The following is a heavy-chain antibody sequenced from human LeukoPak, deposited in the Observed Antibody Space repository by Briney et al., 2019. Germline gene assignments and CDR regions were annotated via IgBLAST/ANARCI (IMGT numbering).Heavy chain of an antibody. Sequence: SETLSLTCAVYGGSFSGYYWSWIRQPPGKGLEWIGEINHSGSTNFNPSLKSRVTISVDTSKNQFSLKLSSVTASDSSVYYCATGDGYCDGGTCYSYFDYWGQGTLVTVSS. CDR1: GGSFSGYY. J-gene: IGHJ4*02. D-gene: IGHD2-15*01. CDR3: ATGDGYCDGGTCYSYFDY. V-gene: IGHV4-34*01. CDR2: INHSGST.